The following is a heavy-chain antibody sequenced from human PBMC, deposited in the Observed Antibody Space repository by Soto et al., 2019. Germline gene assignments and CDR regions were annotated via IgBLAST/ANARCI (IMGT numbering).Heavy chain of an antibody. CDR1: GFTFSSYA. CDR3: ARDPRWELPFDY. Sequence: GGSLRLSCAASGFTFSSYAMHWVRQAPGKGLEWVAVISYDGSNKYYADSVKGRFTISRDNSKNTLYLQMNSLRAEDTAVYYCARDPRWELPFDYWGQGTLVTAPQ. CDR2: ISYDGSNK. V-gene: IGHV3-30-3*01. D-gene: IGHD2-15*01. J-gene: IGHJ4*02.